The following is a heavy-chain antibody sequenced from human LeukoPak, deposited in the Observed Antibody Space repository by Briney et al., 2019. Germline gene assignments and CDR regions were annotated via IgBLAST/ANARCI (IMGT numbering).Heavy chain of an antibody. CDR3: ARDEYASSWYYFDY. CDR1: GYTFTSYG. Sequence: ASVKVSCKASGYTFTSYGISWVRQAPGQGLEGMGWISAYNGNTNYAQKLQGRLTMTTHTSTSIAYMEPRSLRSDDTAVYYCARDEYASSWYYFDYWGQGTPVTASS. J-gene: IGHJ4*02. D-gene: IGHD6-13*01. V-gene: IGHV1-18*01. CDR2: ISAYNGNT.